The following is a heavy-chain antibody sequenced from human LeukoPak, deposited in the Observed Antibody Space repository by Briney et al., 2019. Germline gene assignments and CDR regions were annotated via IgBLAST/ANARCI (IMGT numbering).Heavy chain of an antibody. D-gene: IGHD2-2*02. CDR3: ARESVVPAAITYYYYYYMDV. CDR1: GGSFSGYY. J-gene: IGHJ6*03. Sequence: SETLSLTCAVYGGSFSGYYWSWIRQPPGKGLEWIGYIYYSGSTNYNPSLKSRVTISVDTSKNQFSLKLSSVTAADTAVYYCARESVVPAAITYYYYYYMDVWGKGTTVTVSS. CDR2: IYYSGST. V-gene: IGHV4-59*01.